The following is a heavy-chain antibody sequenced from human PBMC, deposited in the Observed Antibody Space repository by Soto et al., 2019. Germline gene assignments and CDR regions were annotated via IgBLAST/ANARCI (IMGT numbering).Heavy chain of an antibody. Sequence: SVKVSCKASGGTFSSYAISWVRQAPGQGLEWMGGIIPIFGTANYAQKFQGRVTITADESTSTAYMELSSLRSEDTAVYYCARDSSSSPYVTYYYYYYGMDVWGQGTTVTVSS. D-gene: IGHD6-13*01. V-gene: IGHV1-69*13. CDR3: ARDSSSSPYVTYYYYYYGMDV. CDR2: IIPIFGTA. J-gene: IGHJ6*02. CDR1: GGTFSSYA.